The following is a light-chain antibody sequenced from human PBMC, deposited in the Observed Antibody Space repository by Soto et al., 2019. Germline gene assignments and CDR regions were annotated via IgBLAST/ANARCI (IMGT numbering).Light chain of an antibody. Sequence: EIVLTQSPATLSLSPGERATLSCRASQSVSSYLAWYQQKPGQAPRLLIYDASNRATGIPARFSGSGSGTDFTLTISSLGPEDFAVYYCQQRSNWPVFGPGTKVDIK. CDR1: QSVSSY. J-gene: IGKJ3*01. CDR2: DAS. CDR3: QQRSNWPV. V-gene: IGKV3-11*01.